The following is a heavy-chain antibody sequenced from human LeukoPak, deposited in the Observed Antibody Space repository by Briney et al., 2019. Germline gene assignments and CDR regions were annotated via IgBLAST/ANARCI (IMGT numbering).Heavy chain of an antibody. CDR3: ARARLRGSGWYRFLPHYYYYYYMDV. CDR1: GGSISSYY. Sequence: PSETLSLTCTVSGGSISSYYWSWIRQPPGKGLEWIGYIYYSGSTNYNPSLKSRVTISVDTSKNQFSLKLSSVTAADTAVYYCARARLRGSGWYRFLPHYYYYYYMDVWGKGTTVTVSS. CDR2: IYYSGST. V-gene: IGHV4-59*01. D-gene: IGHD6-19*01. J-gene: IGHJ6*03.